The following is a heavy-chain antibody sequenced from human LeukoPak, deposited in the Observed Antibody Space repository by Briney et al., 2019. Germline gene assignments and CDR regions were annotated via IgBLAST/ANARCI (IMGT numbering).Heavy chain of an antibody. V-gene: IGHV3-30-3*01. CDR2: ISYDGSNK. J-gene: IGHJ4*02. CDR3: ARPVLRYFDWLTVDY. Sequence: LSLTCAVSGGSISSSNWWSWVRQAPGKGLEWVAVISYDGSNKYYADSVKGRFTISRDNSKNTLYLQMNSLRAEDTAVYYCARPVLRYFDWLTVDYWGQGTLVTVSS. CDR1: GGSISSSN. D-gene: IGHD3-9*01.